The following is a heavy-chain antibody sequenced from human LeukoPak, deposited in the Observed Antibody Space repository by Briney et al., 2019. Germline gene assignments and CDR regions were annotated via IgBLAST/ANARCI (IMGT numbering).Heavy chain of an antibody. CDR2: ISAYNGNT. D-gene: IGHD2-2*01. V-gene: IGHV1-18*01. Sequence: GASVNVSFKASGYTFTSYGISWVRQAPGQGLEWMGWISAYNGNTNYAQKLQGRVTMTTDTSTSTAYMELRSLRSDDTAVYYCARGAGYCSSTSCYVFSVDYYYYGMDVWGQGTTVTVSS. CDR3: ARGAGYCSSTSCYVFSVDYYYYGMDV. J-gene: IGHJ6*02. CDR1: GYTFTSYG.